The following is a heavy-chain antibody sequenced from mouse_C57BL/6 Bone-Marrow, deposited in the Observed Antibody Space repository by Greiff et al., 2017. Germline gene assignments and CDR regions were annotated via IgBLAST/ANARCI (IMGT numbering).Heavy chain of an antibody. CDR3: APLYYDYFDY. D-gene: IGHD2-4*01. Sequence: VQVVESGAELARPGASVKLSCKASGYTFTSYGISWVKQRTGQGLEWIGEIYPRSGNTYYNAKFKGKDTLTADKSSSTAYLELRSLTSEDSAVYFCAPLYYDYFDYWGQGTTLTVSS. V-gene: IGHV1-81*01. J-gene: IGHJ2*01. CDR2: IYPRSGNT. CDR1: GYTFTSYG.